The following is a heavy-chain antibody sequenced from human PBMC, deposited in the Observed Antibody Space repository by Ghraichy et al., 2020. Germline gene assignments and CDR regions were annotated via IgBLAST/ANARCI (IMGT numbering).Heavy chain of an antibody. V-gene: IGHV4-39*01. CDR1: GGSISSSSYY. Sequence: SETLSLTCTVSGGSISSSSYYWGWIRQPPGKGLEWIGSIYYSGSTYYNPSLKSRVTISVDTSKNQFSLKLSSVTAADTAVYYCANTQVLGSYSLDAFDIWGQGTMVTVSS. D-gene: IGHD1-26*01. CDR3: ANTQVLGSYSLDAFDI. CDR2: IYYSGST. J-gene: IGHJ3*02.